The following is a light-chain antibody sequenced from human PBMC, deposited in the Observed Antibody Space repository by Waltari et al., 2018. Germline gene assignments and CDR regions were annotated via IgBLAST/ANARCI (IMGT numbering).Light chain of an antibody. CDR1: PSVGTS. V-gene: IGKV3-20*01. CDR3: QHYVRLPVT. Sequence: EIVLTQSPGTLSLSPGERATLSCRASPSVGTSLDWYRQQKGGQDPRLLIYGVSIRATGISDRFSGSGFGTDFSLTISGLEPEDSAVYYCQHYVRLPVTFGQGTTVEIK. J-gene: IGKJ1*01. CDR2: GVS.